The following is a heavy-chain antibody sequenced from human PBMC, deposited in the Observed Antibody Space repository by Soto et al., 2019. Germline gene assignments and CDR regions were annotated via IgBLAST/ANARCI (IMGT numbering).Heavy chain of an antibody. V-gene: IGHV4-59*01. CDR3: ARGGLLADDYYYGMDA. CDR2: IYYSGST. CDR1: GGSISSYY. Sequence: PSETLSLTCTVSGGSISSYYWSWIRQPPGKGLEWIGYIYYSGSTNYNPSLKSRVTISVDTSKNQFSLKLSSVTAADTAVYYCARGGLLADDYYYGMDAWGQGTTVTVSS. J-gene: IGHJ6*02.